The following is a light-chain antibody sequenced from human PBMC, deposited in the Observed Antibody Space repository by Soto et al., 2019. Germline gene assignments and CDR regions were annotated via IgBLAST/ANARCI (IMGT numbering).Light chain of an antibody. CDR2: GAS. J-gene: IGKJ3*01. Sequence: EIVLTQSPGTLSLSPGERATLSCRASQSVSSSYLAWYQQKPGQAPRLLIYGASSRATGIPDRFSGSGSGTDFTRTISRLEPEDFGVYYCQQYGSSLFTFGPGTKVDIK. CDR1: QSVSSSY. V-gene: IGKV3-20*01. CDR3: QQYGSSLFT.